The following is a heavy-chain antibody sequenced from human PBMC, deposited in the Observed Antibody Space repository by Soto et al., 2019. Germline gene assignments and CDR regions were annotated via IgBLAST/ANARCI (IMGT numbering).Heavy chain of an antibody. Sequence: EVQLLESGGGLVQPGGSLRLSCEASGFTLSIYAMRWIRQAPGKGLEWVSTITSGGGLYTADSVKGRFTISRDNSKNSLYLQMNSLRVEDTSVYYCARAGYCGPGCYYYFDYWGQGTLVTVSS. V-gene: IGHV3-23*01. D-gene: IGHD2-21*02. J-gene: IGHJ4*02. CDR2: ITSGGGL. CDR1: GFTLSIYA. CDR3: ARAGYCGPGCYYYFDY.